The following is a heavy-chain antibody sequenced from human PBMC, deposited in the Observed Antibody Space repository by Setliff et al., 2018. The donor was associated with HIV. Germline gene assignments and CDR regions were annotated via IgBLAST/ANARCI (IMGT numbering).Heavy chain of an antibody. CDR1: AGSFSAYY. Sequence: SETLSLTCAVNAGSFSAYYWSWIRQPPGKGLEWIGDIYYSGSTHYNPSLQSRVTISVDTSKNQFSLRLSSVTAADTAMYYCARHNRLLDYWGQGTLVTVSS. D-gene: IGHD2-21*02. CDR2: IYYSGST. J-gene: IGHJ4*02. V-gene: IGHV4-34*01. CDR3: ARHNRLLDY.